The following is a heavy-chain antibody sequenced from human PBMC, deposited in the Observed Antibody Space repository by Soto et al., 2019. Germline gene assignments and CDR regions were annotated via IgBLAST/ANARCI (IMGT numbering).Heavy chain of an antibody. V-gene: IGHV3-23*01. J-gene: IGHJ5*02. Sequence: GGSLRLSYAASGFNFSSYAMSWVRQAPGKGLEWVSAISGSGGSTYYADSVKGRFTISRDNSKNTLYLQMNSLRAEDTAVYYCAKAPYDFWSGYPRPAWGQGTLVTVSS. CDR1: GFNFSSYA. D-gene: IGHD3-3*01. CDR2: ISGSGGST. CDR3: AKAPYDFWSGYPRPA.